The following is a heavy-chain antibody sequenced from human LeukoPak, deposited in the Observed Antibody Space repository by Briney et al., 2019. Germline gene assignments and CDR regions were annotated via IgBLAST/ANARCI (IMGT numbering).Heavy chain of an antibody. D-gene: IGHD1-26*01. CDR2: ISYDGSNK. J-gene: IGHJ5*02. Sequence: PGRSLRLSCAASGFTFSSYGMHWVRQAPGKGLEWVAVISYDGSNKYYADSVKGRFTISRDNSKNTLYLQMNSLRAEDTAVYYCAKGGSYSGNWFDPWGQGTLVTVSS. CDR3: AKGGSYSGNWFDP. CDR1: GFTFSSYG. V-gene: IGHV3-30*18.